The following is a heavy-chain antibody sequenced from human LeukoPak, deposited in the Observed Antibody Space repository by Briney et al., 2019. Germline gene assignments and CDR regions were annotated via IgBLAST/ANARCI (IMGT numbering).Heavy chain of an antibody. V-gene: IGHV3-33*01. CDR1: GFTFSSNG. Sequence: GGSLRLSCAASGFTFSSNGMHWVSQAPGKGLEWVAVILYDGSNKYYAYSVKGRFNTSRDNSKSTLYLQMNSLSADDTAVYYCAGKFPVLPTWGQGTLVTVSS. D-gene: IGHD1-14*01. J-gene: IGHJ5*02. CDR2: ILYDGSNK. CDR3: AGKFPVLPT.